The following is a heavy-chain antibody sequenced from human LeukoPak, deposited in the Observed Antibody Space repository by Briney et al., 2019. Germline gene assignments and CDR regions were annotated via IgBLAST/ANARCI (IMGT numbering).Heavy chain of an antibody. Sequence: SETLSLTCTVSGGSISSYYWSWIRQPPGKGLEWIGYIYYSGSTNYNPSLKSRVTISVDTSKNQFSLKLSSVTAAATAVYYCARDRGHYDFWSGWSLYGMDVGGQGTTVTVSS. CDR3: ARDRGHYDFWSGWSLYGMDV. J-gene: IGHJ6*02. CDR1: GGSISSYY. CDR2: IYYSGST. D-gene: IGHD3-3*01. V-gene: IGHV4-59*01.